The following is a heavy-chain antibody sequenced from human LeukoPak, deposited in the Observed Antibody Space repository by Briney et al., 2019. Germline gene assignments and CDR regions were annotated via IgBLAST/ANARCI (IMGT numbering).Heavy chain of an antibody. J-gene: IGHJ3*02. Sequence: SVKVSCKASGGTFSSYAISWVRQAPGQGLEWMGGIIPIFGTANYAQKFQGRVTITADESTSTAYMELSSLRSEDTAVYYCARRDRGYSYGFGVFDIWGQGTMVTVSS. CDR1: GGTFSSYA. V-gene: IGHV1-69*13. CDR3: ARRDRGYSYGFGVFDI. D-gene: IGHD5-18*01. CDR2: IIPIFGTA.